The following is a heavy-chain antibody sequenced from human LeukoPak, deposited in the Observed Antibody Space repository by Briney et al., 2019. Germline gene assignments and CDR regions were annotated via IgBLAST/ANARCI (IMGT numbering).Heavy chain of an antibody. CDR2: INHRGST. CDR1: GGSFSGYY. V-gene: IGHV4-34*01. CDR3: ARAEGYCSSTSCYGYWFDP. Sequence: KPSETLSLTCAVYGGSFSGYYWSWIRQPPGKGLEWIGEINHRGSTNYNPSLKSRVTISVDTSKNQFSLKLSSVTAADTAVYYCARAEGYCSSTSCYGYWFDPWGQGTLVTVSS. J-gene: IGHJ5*02. D-gene: IGHD2-2*01.